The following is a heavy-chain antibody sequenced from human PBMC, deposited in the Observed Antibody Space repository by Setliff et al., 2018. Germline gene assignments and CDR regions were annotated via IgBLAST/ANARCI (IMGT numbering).Heavy chain of an antibody. CDR2: INPSGGSA. D-gene: IGHD2-2*01. Sequence: ASVKVSCKASGYTFTSYGISWVRQAPGQGLEWMGWINPSGGSASYAQKFQGRVTMTRDTSTSTAYMELSSLRSDDTAVFYCAREVVVVKSAINYYYYMDVWGEGTTVTVSS. CDR1: GYTFTSYG. V-gene: IGHV1-18*01. CDR3: AREVVVVKSAINYYYYMDV. J-gene: IGHJ6*03.